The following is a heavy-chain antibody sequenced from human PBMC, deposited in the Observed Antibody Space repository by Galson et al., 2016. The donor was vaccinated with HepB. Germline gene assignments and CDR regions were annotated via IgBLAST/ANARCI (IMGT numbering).Heavy chain of an antibody. Sequence: SLRLSCAASGFTFSNCPMLWVRQAPGKGLAWVATINNNGDNRHYADSVMGRFTISRDNFQNTVSLQMNSLRDDDTAVYYCVTWLQVHFDHWGRGILVTVSS. J-gene: IGHJ4*02. D-gene: IGHD6-19*01. CDR2: INNNGDNR. V-gene: IGHV3-23*01. CDR3: VTWLQVHFDH. CDR1: GFTFSNCP.